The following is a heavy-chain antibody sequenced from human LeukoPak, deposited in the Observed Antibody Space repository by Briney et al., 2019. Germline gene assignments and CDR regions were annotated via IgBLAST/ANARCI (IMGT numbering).Heavy chain of an antibody. J-gene: IGHJ4*02. V-gene: IGHV3-30*18. CDR2: ISYDGSNK. CDR3: AKDGWFGEFGGYYFDY. D-gene: IGHD3-10*01. CDR1: GFTFSSYG. Sequence: GGSLRLSCAASGFTFSSYGMHWVRQAPGKGLEWVAVISYDGSNKYYADSVKGRFTISRDNSKNTLYLQMNSLRAEDTAVYYCAKDGWFGEFGGYYFDYWGQGTLVTVSS.